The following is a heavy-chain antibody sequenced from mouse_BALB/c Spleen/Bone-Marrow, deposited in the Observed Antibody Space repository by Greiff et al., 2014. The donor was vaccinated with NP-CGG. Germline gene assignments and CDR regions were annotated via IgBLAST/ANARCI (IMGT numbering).Heavy chain of an antibody. D-gene: IGHD1-1*01. J-gene: IGHJ4*01. V-gene: IGHV5-6*01. CDR2: ISSGGSYT. CDR1: GFTFSSYG. Sequence: VQLKESGDLVKPGGSLKLSCAASGFTFSSYGMSWVRQTPDKRLEWVATISSGGSYTYYPDSVKGRFTISRDNAKNTLYLQMSSLKSEDTAMYYCASGNYYAMDYWGQGTSVTVSS. CDR3: ASGNYYAMDY.